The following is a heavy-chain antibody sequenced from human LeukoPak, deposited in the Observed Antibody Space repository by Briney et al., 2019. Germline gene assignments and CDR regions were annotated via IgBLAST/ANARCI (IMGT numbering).Heavy chain of an antibody. D-gene: IGHD6-19*01. Sequence: PGGSLRLSCAASGFTFSSYAMSWVRQAPGKGLEWVSAISGSGGSTYYADSVKGRFTISRDNAKNSLYLQMNSLRAEDTAVYYCARCFVGSGCFDYWGQGTLVTVSS. CDR2: ISGSGGST. CDR3: ARCFVGSGCFDY. V-gene: IGHV3-23*01. CDR1: GFTFSSYA. J-gene: IGHJ4*02.